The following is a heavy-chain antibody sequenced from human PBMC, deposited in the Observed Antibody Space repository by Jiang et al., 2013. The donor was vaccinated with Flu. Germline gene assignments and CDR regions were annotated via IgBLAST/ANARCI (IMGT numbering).Heavy chain of an antibody. D-gene: IGHD3-22*01. J-gene: IGHJ4*02. CDR3: AHTYYYDTSGKTFDY. Sequence: KPTQTLTLTCTFSGFSLSTSGVGVGWIRQPPGKALEWLALIYWDDDRRYSPSLKSRLTITKDPSKNQVVLTMTNMDPVDTATYYCAHTYYYDTSGKTFDYWGQGTLVTVSS. CDR2: IYWDDDR. CDR1: GFSLSTSGVG. V-gene: IGHV2-5*02.